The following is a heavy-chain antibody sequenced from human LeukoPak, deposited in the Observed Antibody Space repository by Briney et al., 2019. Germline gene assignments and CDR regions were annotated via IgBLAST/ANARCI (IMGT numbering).Heavy chain of an antibody. V-gene: IGHV1-69*04. CDR3: AGDLAAGYYGSGSLLNWFDL. D-gene: IGHD3-10*01. CDR1: GGTFSSYT. CDR2: IIPILGIA. J-gene: IGHJ5*02. Sequence: SVKVSCKASGGTFSSYTISWVRQAPGQGLEWMGRIIPILGIANYAQKFQGRVTITADKSTSTAYMELSSLRSEDTAVYYCAGDLAAGYYGSGSLLNWFDLWGQGTLVTVSS.